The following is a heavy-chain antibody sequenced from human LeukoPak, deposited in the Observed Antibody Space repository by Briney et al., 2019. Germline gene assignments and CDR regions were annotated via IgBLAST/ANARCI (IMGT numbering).Heavy chain of an antibody. J-gene: IGHJ4*02. D-gene: IGHD6-19*01. V-gene: IGHV1-24*01. CDR2: FDPEDGET. CDR1: GYTLTELS. Sequence: ASVKVSCKVSGYTLTELSMHWVRRAPGKGLEWMGGFDPEDGETIYAQKFQGRVTMTEDTSTDTAYMELSSLRSEDTAVYYCATESIIAVAGTISGYFDYWGQGTLVTVSS. CDR3: ATESIIAVAGTISGYFDY.